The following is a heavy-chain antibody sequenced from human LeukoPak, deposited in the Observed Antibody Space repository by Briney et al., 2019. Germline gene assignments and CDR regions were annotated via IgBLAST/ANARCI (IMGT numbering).Heavy chain of an antibody. CDR1: GFTFSLSW. D-gene: IGHD1-1*01. V-gene: IGHV3-74*01. CDR3: VRGAGPGTPFD. CDR2: INYDARSR. J-gene: IGHJ1*01. Sequence: GGSLRLSCAATGFTFSLSWMHWVRQAPGKGLEWVSSINYDARSRTYADSVKGRLTISRDNAENTLFLQMNSLRVEDSAIYSCVRGAGPGTPFDWGQGILVTVSS.